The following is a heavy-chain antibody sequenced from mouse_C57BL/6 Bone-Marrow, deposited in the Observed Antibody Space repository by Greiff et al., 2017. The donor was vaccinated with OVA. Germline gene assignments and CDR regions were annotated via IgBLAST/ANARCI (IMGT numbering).Heavy chain of an antibody. Sequence: QVQLQQSGAELARPGASVKLSCKASGYTFTSYGISWVKQRTGQGLEWIGAIYPRSGNTYYNEKFKGKVTLTADKSSSTAYMELRSLTSEDSAVYFCARDGVYYSNFAYWGQGTLVTVSA. D-gene: IGHD2-5*01. CDR2: IYPRSGNT. J-gene: IGHJ3*01. CDR1: GYTFTSYG. CDR3: ARDGVYYSNFAY. V-gene: IGHV1-81*01.